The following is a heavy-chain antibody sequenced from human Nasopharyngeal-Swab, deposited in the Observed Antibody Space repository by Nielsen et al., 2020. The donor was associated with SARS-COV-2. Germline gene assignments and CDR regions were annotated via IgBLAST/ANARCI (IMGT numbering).Heavy chain of an antibody. V-gene: IGHV4-30-4*01. CDR1: GGSISSGEYY. CDR3: ARVWYSITIFGVVSRILDY. CDR2: IYYSGCT. J-gene: IGHJ4*02. D-gene: IGHD3-3*01. Sequence: SETLSRTCTVSGGSISSGEYYWRWLRQPPGKGLEWIGLIYYSGCTYYNRSLKSRVTITVDTSKNQFSLKLSSVTAADTAVYYWARVWYSITIFGVVSRILDYWGQGTLVTVSS.